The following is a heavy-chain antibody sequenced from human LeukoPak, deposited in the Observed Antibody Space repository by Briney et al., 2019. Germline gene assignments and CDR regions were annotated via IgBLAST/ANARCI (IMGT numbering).Heavy chain of an antibody. CDR2: IKQDGSEK. J-gene: IGHJ4*02. CDR3: ARDYYDFWSGYYTDY. Sequence: GGSLRLSCAASGFTFSSYWMSWVRQAPRKGLEWVANIKQDGSEKYYVDSVKGRFTISRDNAKNSLYLQMNSLRAEDTAVYYCARDYYDFWSGYYTDYWGQGTLVTVSS. CDR1: GFTFSSYW. D-gene: IGHD3-3*01. V-gene: IGHV3-7*01.